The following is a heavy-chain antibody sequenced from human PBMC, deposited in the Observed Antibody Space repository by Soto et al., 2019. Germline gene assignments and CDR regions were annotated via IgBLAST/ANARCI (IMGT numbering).Heavy chain of an antibody. D-gene: IGHD2-2*01. CDR2: LNPNTGAT. J-gene: IGHJ4*02. Sequence: ASVKASFKTSEYTFTDNYIYWLRQAPGQGLEWMGWLNPNTGATDFAQRFQGRVTLTSDTSISTAYMELSRLTSDATAVFYCARQSCSSTSCFYDYWGPGTLVTVSS. V-gene: IGHV1-2*02. CDR1: EYTFTDNY. CDR3: ARQSCSSTSCFYDY.